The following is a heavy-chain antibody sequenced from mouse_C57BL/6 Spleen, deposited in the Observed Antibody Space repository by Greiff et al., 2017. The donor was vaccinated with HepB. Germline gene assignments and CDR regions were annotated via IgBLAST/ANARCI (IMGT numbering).Heavy chain of an antibody. CDR2: INPNNGGT. Sequence: VQLQQSGPELVKPGASVKISCKASGYTFTDYYMNWVKQSHGKSLEWIGDINPNNGGTSYNQKFKGKATLTVDKSSSTAYMELRSLTSEDSAVYYCARSDYGNFRYYYAMDYWGQGTSVTVSS. V-gene: IGHV1-26*01. CDR3: ARSDYGNFRYYYAMDY. CDR1: GYTFTDYY. J-gene: IGHJ4*01. D-gene: IGHD2-1*01.